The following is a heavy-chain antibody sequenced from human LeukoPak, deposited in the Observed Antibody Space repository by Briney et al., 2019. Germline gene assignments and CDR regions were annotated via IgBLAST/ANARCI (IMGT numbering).Heavy chain of an antibody. Sequence: GGSLRLSCSASGFNFGTHAMHWVRQAPGKGLEWVAMIWRGVHYKFYADSVKGRFTISRDDSRSDLSLQMDSLRVEDTALYHCVIDPPDSGWAFWSWGQGALVTVSS. CDR3: VIDPPDSGWAFWS. J-gene: IGHJ5*02. D-gene: IGHD6-19*01. V-gene: IGHV3-33*01. CDR1: GFNFGTHA. CDR2: IWRGVHYK.